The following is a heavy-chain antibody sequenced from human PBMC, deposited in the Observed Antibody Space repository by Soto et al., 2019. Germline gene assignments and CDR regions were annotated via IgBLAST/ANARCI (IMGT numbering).Heavy chain of an antibody. CDR3: ARKGFLDWFLDF. CDR2: VNPNSGDT. D-gene: IGHD3-9*01. Sequence: QVQLVQSGAEVKKPGASVKVSCKASGYTFSSYDITWVRQAAGQGLEWMGWVNPNSGDTDYAQKFQDRVTMTRDTSRRTAYMELSSLRSEDSAVYYCARKGFLDWFLDFWGQGTLVTVSS. V-gene: IGHV1-8*01. J-gene: IGHJ4*02. CDR1: GYTFSSYD.